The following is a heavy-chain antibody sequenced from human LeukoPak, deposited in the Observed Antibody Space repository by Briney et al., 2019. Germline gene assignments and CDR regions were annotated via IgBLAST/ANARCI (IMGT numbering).Heavy chain of an antibody. CDR3: ARTYSSSWYGSDAFDI. V-gene: IGHV4-39*01. J-gene: IGHJ3*02. CDR1: GGSISSSSYY. D-gene: IGHD6-13*01. CDR2: IYYSGST. Sequence: SETLSLTCTVSGGSISSSSYYWGWIRQPPGKGLEWIGSIYYSGSTYYNPSLKSRVTISVDTSKNQFSLKLSSVTAADTAVYYCARTYSSSWYGSDAFDIWGQGTMVTVSS.